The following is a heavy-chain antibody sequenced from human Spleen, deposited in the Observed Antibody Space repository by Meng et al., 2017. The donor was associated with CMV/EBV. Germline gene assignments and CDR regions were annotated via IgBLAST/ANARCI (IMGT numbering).Heavy chain of an antibody. D-gene: IGHD5-24*01. CDR2: IYPGDSDT. V-gene: IGHV5-51*01. CDR1: GYSFSNYW. CDR3: ARGGDGYKY. Sequence: GESLKISCEGSGYSFSNYWIDWVRQMPGKGLEWMGSIYPGDSDTRYSPSFQGQVTISADKSIRTAYLHWSSLKASDTAIYYCARGGDGYKYWGQGTLVTVSS. J-gene: IGHJ4*02.